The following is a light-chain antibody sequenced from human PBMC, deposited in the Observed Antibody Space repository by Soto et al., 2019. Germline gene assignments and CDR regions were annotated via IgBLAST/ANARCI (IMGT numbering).Light chain of an antibody. Sequence: SVLTQPASVSGSPGQSIAISCTGTSSDVGGYNYVSWYQQHPGKVPKLIIYEVTNRPSGVSNRFSGSKSGNTASLTISGLQAEDEADYYCSSYTTSSTRVFGTGTKVTVL. J-gene: IGLJ1*01. CDR1: SSDVGGYNY. V-gene: IGLV2-14*01. CDR2: EVT. CDR3: SSYTTSSTRV.